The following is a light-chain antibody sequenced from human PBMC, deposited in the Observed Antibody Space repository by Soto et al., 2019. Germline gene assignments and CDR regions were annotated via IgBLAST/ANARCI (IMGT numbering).Light chain of an antibody. CDR3: QQSYSTPWT. CDR2: AAS. CDR1: QSISSN. V-gene: IGKV1-39*01. Sequence: DIQMTQSQSSLSASVGDRVTITCRASQSISSNLNWYQQKPGKAPKLLIYAASSLQSGVPSRFSGSESGTDFTLTISSLQPEDFATYYCQQSYSTPWTFGQGTKVEIK. J-gene: IGKJ1*01.